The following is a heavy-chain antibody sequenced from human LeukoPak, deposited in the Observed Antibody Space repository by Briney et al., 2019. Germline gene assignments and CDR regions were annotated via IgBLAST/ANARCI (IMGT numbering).Heavy chain of an antibody. CDR2: INGDGSSR. CDR1: GYTLSNYW. D-gene: IGHD6-13*01. V-gene: IGHV3-74*01. CDR3: ASASSHRIAAGGDS. Sequence: GGSLRLSSAAPGYTLSNYWIHSVRQAPGKGLVWVSRINGDGSSRNYADSVKGRFTISRDNAKNTLYLQMNSLRAEDTAVYYCASASSHRIAAGGDSWGQGTLVTVSS. J-gene: IGHJ4*02.